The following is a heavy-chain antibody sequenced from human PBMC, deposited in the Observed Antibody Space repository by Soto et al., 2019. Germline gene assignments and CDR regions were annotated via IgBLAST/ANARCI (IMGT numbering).Heavy chain of an antibody. V-gene: IGHV1-69*06. Sequence: QVQLVQSGTEVKKPGSSGQVSCKASGGTFSSYAISWVRQAPGQGLEWMGGIIPIFGTANYAQKFQVRVMITADNSTITAYMELSILRSEDTSVYFCACSGSSRSADGRFDYLGRGMLVIVSS. CDR1: GGTFSSYA. CDR2: IIPIFGTA. D-gene: IGHD3-10*02. CDR3: ACSGSSRSADGRFDY. J-gene: IGHJ4*02.